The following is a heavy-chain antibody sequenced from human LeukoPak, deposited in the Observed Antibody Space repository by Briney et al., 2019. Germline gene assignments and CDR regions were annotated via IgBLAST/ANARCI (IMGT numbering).Heavy chain of an antibody. J-gene: IGHJ4*02. Sequence: ASVKVSCKASGYTFTGHYMHWVRQAPGQGLECMGRINPNSGDTTYAQKFRGRVTMTRDTSISTAYMELASLGSDDTAVYYCARDQSTSFSSSYHFDYWGQGTLVTVSS. CDR3: ARDQSTSFSSSYHFDY. CDR1: GYTFTGHY. D-gene: IGHD6-6*01. V-gene: IGHV1-2*02. CDR2: INPNSGDT.